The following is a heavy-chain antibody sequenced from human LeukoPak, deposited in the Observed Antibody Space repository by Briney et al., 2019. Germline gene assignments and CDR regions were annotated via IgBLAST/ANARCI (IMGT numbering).Heavy chain of an antibody. CDR3: ARVAATHHYRVC. J-gene: IGHJ4*02. CDR1: GGSISSGGYY. CDR2: IYYSGST. D-gene: IGHD2-15*01. V-gene: IGHV4-31*03. Sequence: SETLSLTCTVSGGSISSGGYYWSWIRQHPGKGLEWIGYIYYSGSTYHNPSLKSRVTMSVDTSKNQFSLKLSSVTAADTAVYYCARVAATHHYRVCWGEGTLVTVSS.